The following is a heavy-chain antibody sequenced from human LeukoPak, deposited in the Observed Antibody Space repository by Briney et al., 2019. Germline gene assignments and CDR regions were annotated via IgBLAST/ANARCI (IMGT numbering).Heavy chain of an antibody. Sequence: PSETLSLTCTVSGYSISSGYYWGWIRQPPGKGLEWIGSIYHSGSTYYNPSLKSRVTISVDTSKNQFSLKLSSVTAADTAVYYHARDRVTTVVTRPGYFDLWGRGTLVTVSS. CDR2: IYHSGST. J-gene: IGHJ2*01. D-gene: IGHD4-23*01. V-gene: IGHV4-38-2*02. CDR1: GYSISSGYY. CDR3: ARDRVTTVVTRPGYFDL.